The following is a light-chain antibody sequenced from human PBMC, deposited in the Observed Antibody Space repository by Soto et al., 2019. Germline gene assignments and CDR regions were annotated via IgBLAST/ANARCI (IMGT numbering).Light chain of an antibody. CDR3: QQYSSYSAGT. V-gene: IGKV1-5*03. J-gene: IGKJ1*01. Sequence: DIQMTQSPSTLSASVGDRVTITCRASQSIDSWLAWYQQKPGKTPNLLIYEASSLESGVPSRFSGSGSGTEFTLTSSSLQPDDFATYSCQQYSSYSAGTFGQGTKVEIK. CDR2: EAS. CDR1: QSIDSW.